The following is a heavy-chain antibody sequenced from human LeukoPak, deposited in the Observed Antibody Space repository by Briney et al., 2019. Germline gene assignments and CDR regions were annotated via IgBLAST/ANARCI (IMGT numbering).Heavy chain of an antibody. J-gene: IGHJ5*02. D-gene: IGHD3-3*01. CDR2: INHSGST. Sequence: PSETLSLTCAVYGGSFSGYYWSWIRQPPGKGLEWIGEINHSGSTNYNPSLKSRVTISVDTSKNQFSLKPSSVTAADTAVYYCARGRAGSRITIFGVVKRNNWFDPWGQGTLVTVSS. CDR3: ARGRAGSRITIFGVVKRNNWFDP. V-gene: IGHV4-34*01. CDR1: GGSFSGYY.